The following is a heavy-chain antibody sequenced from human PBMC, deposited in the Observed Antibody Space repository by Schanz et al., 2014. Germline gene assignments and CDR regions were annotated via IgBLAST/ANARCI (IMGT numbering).Heavy chain of an antibody. CDR3: ARDKGGLIPFDY. D-gene: IGHD2-15*01. J-gene: IGHJ4*02. Sequence: EVQLLESGGGLVQPGGSLRLSCAASGFTFSSNAMCWVRQAPGKGLEWVSTITSNGGGTYYADSVKGRFTISRDNAKNSLYLQMNSLRAEDTAVYYCARDKGGLIPFDYWGQGTLVAVSS. CDR1: GFTFSSNA. CDR2: ITSNGGGT. V-gene: IGHV3-23*01.